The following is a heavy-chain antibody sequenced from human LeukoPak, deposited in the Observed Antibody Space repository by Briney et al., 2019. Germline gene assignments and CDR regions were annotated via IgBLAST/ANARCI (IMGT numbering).Heavy chain of an antibody. Sequence: PGGSLRLSCAASGFTFSSYAMSWVRQAPGKGLEWVSAISGSGGSTYYADSVKGRFTISRDNSKNTLYLQMNSLRAEDTAVYYCARDRGYSYGISEYWGQGTLVTVSS. CDR1: GFTFSSYA. D-gene: IGHD5-18*01. CDR3: ARDRGYSYGISEY. V-gene: IGHV3-23*01. CDR2: ISGSGGST. J-gene: IGHJ4*02.